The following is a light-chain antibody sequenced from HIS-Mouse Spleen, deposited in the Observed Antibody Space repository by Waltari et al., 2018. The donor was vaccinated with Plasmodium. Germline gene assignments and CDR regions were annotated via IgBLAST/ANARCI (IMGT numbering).Light chain of an antibody. V-gene: IGKV3-11*01. J-gene: IGKJ4*01. CDR3: QQRSNWLT. CDR2: DAS. Sequence: EIVLTQSPATLSLSPGERATLSCRASQSVSSYLAWYQQNPGQAPRLLIYDASHRATGFPARFSGSGSGTDFPLTISSLEPEDFAVYYCQQRSNWLTFGGGTKVEIK. CDR1: QSVSSY.